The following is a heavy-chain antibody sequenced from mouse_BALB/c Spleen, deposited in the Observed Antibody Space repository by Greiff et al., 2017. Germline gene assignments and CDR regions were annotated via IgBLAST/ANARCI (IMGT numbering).Heavy chain of an antibody. CDR2: IYTGDGGT. D-gene: IGHD2-4*01. Sequence: VQLQQSGPGLVKPGASVKLSCTASGYAFSSSWMNWVKQRPGQGLEWIGRIYTGDGGTNYNGTFKGKSTLTADKSSSTAYMQLSSLTSVDSAVYFCARSDYDGLDYWGQGTVVTVSA. CDR3: ARSDYDGLDY. V-gene: IGHV1-82*01. J-gene: IGHJ3*01. CDR1: GYAFSSSW.